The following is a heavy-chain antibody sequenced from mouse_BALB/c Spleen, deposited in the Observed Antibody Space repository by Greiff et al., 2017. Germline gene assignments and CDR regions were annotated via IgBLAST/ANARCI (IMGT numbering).Heavy chain of an antibody. V-gene: IGHV1-7*01. CDR1: GYTFTSYW. CDR2: INPSTGYT. J-gene: IGHJ3*01. D-gene: IGHD2-12*01. Sequence: QVQLQQSGAELAKPGASVKMSCKASGYTFTSYWMHWVKQRPGQGLEWIGYINPSTGYTEYNQKFKDKATLTADKSSSTAYMQLSSLTSEDSAVYYCARSGVYDSAWFAYWGQGTLVTVSA. CDR3: ARSGVYDSAWFAY.